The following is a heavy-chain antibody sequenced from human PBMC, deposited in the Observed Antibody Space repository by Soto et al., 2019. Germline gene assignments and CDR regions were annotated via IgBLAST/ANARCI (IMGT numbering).Heavy chain of an antibody. J-gene: IGHJ4*02. Sequence: QIQLVQSGAEVKTPGASVKVSCKASGYVFTSYGISWVRQAPGQGLERMGWISGYNGDTNYAQKVQGRVTMNTDTSTSTAYMELRSLRSDDTTFYYCARDESYASGRLFHFDYWGQGTLVTVSS. CDR1: GYVFTSYG. CDR3: ARDESYASGRLFHFDY. V-gene: IGHV1-18*01. CDR2: ISGYNGDT. D-gene: IGHD3-10*01.